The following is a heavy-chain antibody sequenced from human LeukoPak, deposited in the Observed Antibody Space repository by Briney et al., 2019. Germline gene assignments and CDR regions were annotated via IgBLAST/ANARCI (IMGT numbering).Heavy chain of an antibody. CDR3: ARWRIAALAFDY. D-gene: IGHD6-6*01. CDR2: ISGSGTI. J-gene: IGHJ4*02. V-gene: IGHV4-4*07. Sequence: SETLSLTCTVSGGSINSYWSWIRQPAGKGLEWIGRISGSGTITYNPALQSRLTISLDTSKKDFSLRVRSLTAADTAVYYCARWRIAALAFDYWGQGTLVTVSS. CDR1: GGSINSY.